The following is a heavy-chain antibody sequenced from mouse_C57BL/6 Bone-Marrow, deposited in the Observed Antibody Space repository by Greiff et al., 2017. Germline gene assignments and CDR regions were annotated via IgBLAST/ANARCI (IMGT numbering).Heavy chain of an antibody. J-gene: IGHJ2*01. CDR2: INPSSGYT. V-gene: IGHV1-7*01. Sequence: QVQLQQSGAELAKPGASVKLSCKASGYTFTSYWMHWVKQRPGQGLEWIGYINPSSGYTKYNQKFKDKATFTADKSSSTAYMQLSSLTYEDSAVYYCASSYSFDYWGQGTTLTVSS. CDR1: GYTFTSYW. D-gene: IGHD2-12*01. CDR3: ASSYSFDY.